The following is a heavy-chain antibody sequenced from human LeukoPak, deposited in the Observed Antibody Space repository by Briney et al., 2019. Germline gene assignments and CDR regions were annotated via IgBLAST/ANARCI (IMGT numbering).Heavy chain of an antibody. V-gene: IGHV3-9*01. CDR3: AKDMTTVIGAFDI. Sequence: GGSLRLSCAASGFTFDDYAMHWVRQAPGKGLEWVSGISWNSGSIGYADSVKGRFTISRDNAQNSLYLQMNSLRPEDTALYYYAKDMTTVIGAFDIWGQGTMVTVSS. J-gene: IGHJ3*02. CDR2: ISWNSGSI. D-gene: IGHD4-17*01. CDR1: GFTFDDYA.